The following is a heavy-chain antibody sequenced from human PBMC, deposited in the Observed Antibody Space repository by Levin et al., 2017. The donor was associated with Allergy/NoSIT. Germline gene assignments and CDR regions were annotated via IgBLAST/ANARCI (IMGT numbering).Heavy chain of an antibody. Sequence: ASVKVSCAASGFTFNNYWMTWVRQAPGKGLEWVANIKQDSSQKNYMDSVKGRFTISRDNVKNSLYLQMNSLRAEDTALYYCARVDYSDEGIGYWGQGTLVTVSS. CDR1: GFTFNNYW. V-gene: IGHV3-7*01. CDR3: ARVDYSDEGIGY. CDR2: IKQDSSQK. J-gene: IGHJ4*02. D-gene: IGHD4-17*01.